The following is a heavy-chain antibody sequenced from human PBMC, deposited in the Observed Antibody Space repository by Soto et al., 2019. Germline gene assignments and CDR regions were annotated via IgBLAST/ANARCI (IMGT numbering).Heavy chain of an antibody. J-gene: IGHJ6*03. D-gene: IGHD6-13*01. CDR2: INPSGGST. V-gene: IGHV1-46*03. Sequence: GASLKVSRKTSVYTFSIDYIHCGRKTPGQGLEWMGIINPSGGSTSYAQKFQGRVTMTRDTSTSTVYMELSSLRSEDTAVYYCARDPLPAPGIAAAGLVLGAYYYYYMDVWGKGTTVTLSS. CDR1: VYTFSIDY. CDR3: ARDPLPAPGIAAAGLVLGAYYYYYMDV.